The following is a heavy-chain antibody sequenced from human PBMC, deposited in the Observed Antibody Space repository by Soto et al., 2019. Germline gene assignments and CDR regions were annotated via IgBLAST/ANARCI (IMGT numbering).Heavy chain of an antibody. J-gene: IGHJ5*02. CDR2: TYYSSKWYY. CDR3: ARATHGAHWFAP. V-gene: IGHV6-1*01. D-gene: IGHD2-8*01. CDR1: GDSVSSNSAS. Sequence: PSPTLSLTCATSGDSVSSNSASWNWIRQSPSRGLGWLGRTYYSSKWYYEYATSVEGRIAINPDTSKNQFSLHLNSVTPEDTAVYSCARATHGAHWFAPWGQGSLVPVSS.